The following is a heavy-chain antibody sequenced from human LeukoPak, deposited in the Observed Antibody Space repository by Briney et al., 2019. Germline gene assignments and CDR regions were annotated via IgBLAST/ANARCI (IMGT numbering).Heavy chain of an antibody. CDR3: ARDGEARLWFVY. J-gene: IGHJ4*02. CDR2: IYHSGST. Sequence: SSETLSLTCTVSGYSISSGYYWGWIRQPPGKGLEWIGSIYHSGSTYYNPSLKSRVTISVDTSKNQFSLKLSSVTAADTAVYYCARDGEARLWFVYWGQGTLVTVSS. D-gene: IGHD5-18*01. CDR1: GYSISSGYY. V-gene: IGHV4-38-2*02.